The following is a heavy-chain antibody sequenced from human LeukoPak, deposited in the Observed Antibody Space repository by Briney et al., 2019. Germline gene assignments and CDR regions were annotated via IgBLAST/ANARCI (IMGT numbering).Heavy chain of an antibody. V-gene: IGHV3-66*02. CDR1: GFIVNSYA. J-gene: IGHJ5*02. CDR2: IYSDGVT. Sequence: PGGSLRLSCAASGFIVNSYAMSWVRQAPGKGLAWVSLIYSDGVTQYADSVKGRFTISRDNSKNTLYLQMNSLRDEDTAVYFCARDRAEGKTWADFDPWGQGTLVTVSS. CDR3: ARDRAEGKTWADFDP.